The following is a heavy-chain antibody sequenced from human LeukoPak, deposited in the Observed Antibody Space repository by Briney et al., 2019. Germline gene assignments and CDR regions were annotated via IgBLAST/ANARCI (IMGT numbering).Heavy chain of an antibody. CDR3: ARVTVSTDFWNGYYSGLFDY. CDR2: INHSGST. V-gene: IGHV4-34*01. J-gene: IGHJ4*02. CDR1: GGSFSGYY. Sequence: PSETLSLTCAVYGGSFSGYYWSWIRQPPGKGLEWIGEINHSGSTNYNPSLKSRVTISVDTSKNQFSLKLSSVTAADTAVYYCARVTVSTDFWNGYYSGLFDYWDQGTLVTVSS. D-gene: IGHD3-3*01.